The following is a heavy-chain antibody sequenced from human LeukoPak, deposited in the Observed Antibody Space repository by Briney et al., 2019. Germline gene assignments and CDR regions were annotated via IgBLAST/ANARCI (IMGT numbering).Heavy chain of an antibody. J-gene: IGHJ4*02. Sequence: PGGSLRLSCAASGFTFSNYGMHWVRQAPGKGLEWVAVIWYEGSNKYYADSVKGRFTISRDNSKNTLYMQMNSLRVEDTAGYYCATAPRGGDYEDYWGQGTLVTVSS. CDR1: GFTFSNYG. CDR2: IWYEGSNK. CDR3: ATAPRGGDYEDY. D-gene: IGHD4-17*01. V-gene: IGHV3-33*01.